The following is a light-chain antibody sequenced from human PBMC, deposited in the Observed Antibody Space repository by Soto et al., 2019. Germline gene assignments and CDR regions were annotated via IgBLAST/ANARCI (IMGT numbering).Light chain of an antibody. Sequence: EIVLTQSPGTLSLSPGERATLSCRASQTVRTNYLAWFQHKPGQAPRLLIYGASSRATGIPDRFSGSGSGTAFALTINRREPEDFAVYFCQQYSDSPLTCGGGTKVEIK. J-gene: IGKJ4*01. CDR1: QTVRTNY. CDR3: QQYSDSPLT. CDR2: GAS. V-gene: IGKV3-20*01.